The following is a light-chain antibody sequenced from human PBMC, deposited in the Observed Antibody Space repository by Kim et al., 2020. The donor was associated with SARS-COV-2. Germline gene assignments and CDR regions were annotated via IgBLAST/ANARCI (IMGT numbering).Light chain of an antibody. CDR3: QQYNNWPPLT. CDR2: GAS. V-gene: IGKV3-15*01. Sequence: VSPGERATLSCRASQSVSSNLAWYQQKPGQAPRLLIYGASTRATGIPARFSGSGSGTEFTLTISSLQSEDFAVYYCQQYNNWPPLTFGGGTKV. CDR1: QSVSSN. J-gene: IGKJ4*01.